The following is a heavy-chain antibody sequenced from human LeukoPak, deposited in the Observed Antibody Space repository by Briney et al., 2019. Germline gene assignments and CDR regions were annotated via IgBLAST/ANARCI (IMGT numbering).Heavy chain of an antibody. CDR1: GFTFSSYS. D-gene: IGHD2-15*01. CDR2: ISSSSSYI. V-gene: IGHV3-21*01. J-gene: IGHJ4*02. Sequence: GGSLRLSCAASGFTFSSYSMNWVRQAPGKGLEWVSSISSSSSYIYYEDSVKGRFTISRDNAKNSLYLQMSSLRAEDTAVYYCASCSGGSCYSGRIDYWGQGTLVTVS. CDR3: ASCSGGSCYSGRIDY.